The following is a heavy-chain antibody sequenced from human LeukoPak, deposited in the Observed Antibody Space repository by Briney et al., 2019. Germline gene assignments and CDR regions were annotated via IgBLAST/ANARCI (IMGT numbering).Heavy chain of an antibody. J-gene: IGHJ4*02. Sequence: GGSLRLSCAASGFTFKNAWVSWVRQAPGKGLEWVGRLKSETDGGTTDYAAPVKGRFTISKDESKNTLYLQMNSLKTEDTAVYYCTAEMGACAGVCFEFWGQGTLITVSS. D-gene: IGHD2-21*02. V-gene: IGHV3-15*01. CDR2: LKSETDGGTT. CDR3: TAEMGACAGVCFEF. CDR1: GFTFKNAW.